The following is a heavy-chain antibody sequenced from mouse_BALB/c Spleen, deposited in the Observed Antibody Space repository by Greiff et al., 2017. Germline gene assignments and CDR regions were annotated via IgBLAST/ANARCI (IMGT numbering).Heavy chain of an antibody. V-gene: IGHV5-12-1*01. Sequence: EVHLVESGGGLVKPGGSLKLSCAASGFAFSSYDMSWVRQTPEKRLEWVAYISSGGGSTYYPDTVKGRFTISRDNAKNTLYLQMSSLKSEDTAMYYCARWFYYAMDYWGQGTSVTVSS. CDR1: GFAFSSYD. CDR3: ARWFYYAMDY. D-gene: IGHD2-2*01. J-gene: IGHJ4*01. CDR2: ISSGGGST.